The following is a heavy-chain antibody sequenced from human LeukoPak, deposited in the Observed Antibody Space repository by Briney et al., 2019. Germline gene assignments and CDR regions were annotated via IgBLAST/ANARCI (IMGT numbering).Heavy chain of an antibody. Sequence: GGSLRLSCAASGFTFSTYEMNWVRQAPGKGLEWVSYTSSPGSTIYYADSVKGRFTISRDNSKNTLYLQMNSLRAEDTAVYYCAKDHRTYGDYVLYYFDYWGQGTLVTVSS. V-gene: IGHV3-48*03. CDR1: GFTFSTYE. CDR3: AKDHRTYGDYVLYYFDY. J-gene: IGHJ4*02. CDR2: TSSPGSTI. D-gene: IGHD4-17*01.